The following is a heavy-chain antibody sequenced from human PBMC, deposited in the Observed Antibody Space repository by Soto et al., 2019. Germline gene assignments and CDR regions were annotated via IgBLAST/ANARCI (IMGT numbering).Heavy chain of an antibody. J-gene: IGHJ4*02. D-gene: IGHD3-3*01. Sequence: SETLSLTCTVSGGSISSGGYYWSWIRQHPGKGLEWIGYIYYSGSTYYNPSLKSRVTISVDTSKNQFSLKLSSVTAADTAVYYCARGPPYYDFLSGYSRPPLYTFWGRGP. V-gene: IGHV4-31*03. CDR3: ARGPPYYDFLSGYSRPPLYTF. CDR1: GGSISSGGYY. CDR2: IYYSGST.